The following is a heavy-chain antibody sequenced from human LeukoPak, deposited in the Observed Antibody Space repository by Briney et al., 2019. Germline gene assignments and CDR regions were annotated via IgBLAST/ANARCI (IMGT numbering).Heavy chain of an antibody. CDR1: GYSIIRGYY. CDR3: ATEAAGTQRNWFDP. Sequence: SQTLSLTCNVSGYSIIRGYYWDWIRQPPGKGLEWIGEINHSGSTNYNPSLKSRVTISVDTSKNQFSLKLSSVAAADTAVYYCATEAAGTQRNWFDPWGQGTLVTVSS. D-gene: IGHD6-13*01. J-gene: IGHJ5*02. V-gene: IGHV4-38-2*02. CDR2: INHSGST.